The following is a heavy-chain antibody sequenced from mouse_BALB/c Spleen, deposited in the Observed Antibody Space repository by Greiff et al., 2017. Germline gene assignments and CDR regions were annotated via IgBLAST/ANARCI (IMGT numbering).Heavy chain of an antibody. J-gene: IGHJ2*01. V-gene: IGHV5-9*03. D-gene: IGHD4-1*01. CDR2: ISSGGGNT. CDR3: ERNDWADY. CDR1: GFTFSSYT. Sequence: EVQLVESGGGLVKPGGSLKLSCAASGFTFSSYTMSWVRQTPEKRLEWVATISSGGGNTYYTDSVKGRFTISRDNAKNNLYLQMSSLRSEDTAMYYCERNDWADYWGQGTTLTVSS.